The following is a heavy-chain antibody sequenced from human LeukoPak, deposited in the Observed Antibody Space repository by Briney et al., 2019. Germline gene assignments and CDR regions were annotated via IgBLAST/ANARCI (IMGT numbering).Heavy chain of an antibody. CDR2: IYYSGST. V-gene: IGHV4-39*07. D-gene: IGHD1-26*01. CDR3: ARDWVGSYGSRQFDY. J-gene: IGHJ4*02. CDR1: GGSISSSSYY. Sequence: SETLSLTCTVSGGSISSSSYYWGWIRQPPGKGLEWIGSIYYSGSTYYNPSLKSRVTISVDTSKNQFSLKLNSVTAADMAVYYCARDWVGSYGSRQFDYWGQGALVTVSS.